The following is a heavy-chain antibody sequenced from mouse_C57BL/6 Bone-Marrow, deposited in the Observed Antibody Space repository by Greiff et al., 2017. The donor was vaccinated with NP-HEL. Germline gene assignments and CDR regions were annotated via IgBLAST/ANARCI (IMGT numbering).Heavy chain of an antibody. CDR1: GFSFNTYA. Sequence: GGGLVQPKGSLKLSCAASGFSFNTYAMNWVRQAPGKGLDWVARIRSKSNNYATYYADSVKDRFTISRDDSESMLYLQMNILKTEDTAMYYCVRSYDGSSYDYWGQGTTLTVSS. CDR2: IRSKSNNYAT. D-gene: IGHD1-1*01. CDR3: VRSYDGSSYDY. J-gene: IGHJ2*01. V-gene: IGHV10-1*01.